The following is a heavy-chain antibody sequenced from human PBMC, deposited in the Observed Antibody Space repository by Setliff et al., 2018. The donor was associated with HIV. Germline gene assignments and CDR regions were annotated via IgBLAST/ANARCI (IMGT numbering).Heavy chain of an antibody. CDR3: ARDGRYCSGGSCFTNRASYYYYYMDV. D-gene: IGHD2-15*01. CDR1: RYTFAGHY. V-gene: IGHV1-2*02. CDR2: INPSSGGT. J-gene: IGHJ6*03. Sequence: ASVKVSCKASRYTFAGHYMHWVRQAPGQGLEWVGWINPSSGGTNYAQKFQGRVTMTRDTSISTAYMELSRLTSDDTAVYYCARDGRYCSGGSCFTNRASYYYYYMDVWGKGTTVTVSS.